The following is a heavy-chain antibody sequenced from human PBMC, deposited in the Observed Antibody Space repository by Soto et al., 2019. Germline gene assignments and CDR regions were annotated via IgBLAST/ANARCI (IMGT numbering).Heavy chain of an antibody. V-gene: IGHV4-59*01. CDR1: GGSISSYY. CDR2: IYYSGST. CDR3: ARIIGYCTNGVCSRYCSGGSCYPWAFDI. D-gene: IGHD2-15*01. Sequence: SETLSLTCTVSGGSISSYYWSWIRQPPGKGLEWIGYIYYSGSTNYNPSLKSRVTISVDTSKNQFSLKLSSVTAADTAVYYCARIIGYCTNGVCSRYCSGGSCYPWAFDIWGQGTMVTVSS. J-gene: IGHJ3*02.